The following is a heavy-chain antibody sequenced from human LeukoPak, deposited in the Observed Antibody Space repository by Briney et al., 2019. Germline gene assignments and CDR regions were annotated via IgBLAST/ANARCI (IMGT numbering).Heavy chain of an antibody. CDR2: ISYDGSNK. V-gene: IGHV3-30*18. J-gene: IGHJ4*02. D-gene: IGHD1-26*01. CDR1: GLTFSSYG. CDR3: AKALLKAWELPLGY. Sequence: GGSLRLSCAASGLTFSSYGMHWVRQAPGKGLEWVADISYDGSNKYYADSVRGRFTISRDNSKNTLYLQMNSLRAEDTAVYYCAKALLKAWELPLGYWGQGTLVTVSS.